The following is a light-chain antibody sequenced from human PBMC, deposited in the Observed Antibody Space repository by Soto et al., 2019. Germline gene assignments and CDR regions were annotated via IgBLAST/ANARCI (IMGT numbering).Light chain of an antibody. CDR2: GAS. CDR3: QQYGSSPLT. V-gene: IGKV3-20*01. J-gene: IGKJ4*01. Sequence: EIVLTQSPDTLSLSPGERATLSCRASQSVSSSYLAWYQQRPGQAPRLLIYGASSRATGIPDRFSGSGSGTDFTLTISRLEPEDFAVYYCQQYGSSPLTFGRGTKVDIK. CDR1: QSVSSSY.